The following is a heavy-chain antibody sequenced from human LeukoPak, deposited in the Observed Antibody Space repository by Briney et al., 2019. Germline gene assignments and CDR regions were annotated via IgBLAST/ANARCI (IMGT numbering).Heavy chain of an antibody. CDR1: GYTFTSYD. Sequence: GASVKVSCKASGYTFTSYDINWVRQATGQGLEWMGWMNPNSGNTGYAQKFQGRVTMTRDTSISTAYMELSRLRSDDTAVYYCARVRGNSWSNWFDPWGQGTLVTVSS. J-gene: IGHJ5*02. CDR2: MNPNSGNT. D-gene: IGHD5-18*01. V-gene: IGHV1-8*01. CDR3: ARVRGNSWSNWFDP.